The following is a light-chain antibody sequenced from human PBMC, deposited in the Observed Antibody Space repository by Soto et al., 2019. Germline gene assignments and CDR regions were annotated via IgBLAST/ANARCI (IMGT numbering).Light chain of an antibody. CDR3: QQYGSSRFT. V-gene: IGKV3-20*01. CDR1: QSISSSY. Sequence: EIVLTQSPGTLSLSPGERATLSCRASQSISSSYLAWYQQKPGQAPRLLVYGASSRATGIPDRFSGSGSGTDFTLTISRLKPEDFALYYCQQYGSSRFTFGPGTKVDIK. J-gene: IGKJ3*01. CDR2: GAS.